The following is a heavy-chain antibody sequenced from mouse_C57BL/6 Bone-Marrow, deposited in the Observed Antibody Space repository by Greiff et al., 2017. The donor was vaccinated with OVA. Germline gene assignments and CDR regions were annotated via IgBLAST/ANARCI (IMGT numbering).Heavy chain of an antibody. V-gene: IGHV1-76*01. J-gene: IGHJ2*01. Sequence: VQLVESGAELVRPGASVKLSCKASGYTFTDYYISWVKQRPGQGLEWIARIYPGSGNIYYNEKFKGKATLTAEKSSSTAYMQLSSLTSDDSAVYFFARSERLRDYFDYWGQGTTITGSS. CDR2: IYPGSGNI. D-gene: IGHD2-2*01. CDR1: GYTFTDYY. CDR3: ARSERLRDYFDY.